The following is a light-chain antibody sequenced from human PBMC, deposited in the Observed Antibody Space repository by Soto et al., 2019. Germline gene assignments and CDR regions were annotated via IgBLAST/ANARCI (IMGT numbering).Light chain of an antibody. CDR3: QQYYSPPLT. Sequence: DIVMTQSPDSLAVSLGERATINCKSSQSVLYNSNSKNYVAWYQQKPGQPPKLLIYWASTRESGVPDRFSGSGSRTDFTLTISSLQAEDVAVYYCQQYYSPPLTFGGGTKVEIK. CDR2: WAS. CDR1: QSVLYNSNSKNY. J-gene: IGKJ4*01. V-gene: IGKV4-1*01.